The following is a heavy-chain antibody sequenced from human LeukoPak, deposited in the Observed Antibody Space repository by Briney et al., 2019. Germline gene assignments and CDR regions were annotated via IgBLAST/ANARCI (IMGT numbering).Heavy chain of an antibody. CDR1: GGSFSGYY. CDR3: ANLEYCTNGVCYYYYGMDV. Sequence: ASETLSLTCAVYGGSFSGYYWSWIRQPPGKGLEWIGEINHSGSTNYNPSLKSRVTISVDTSKNQFSLKLSSVTAADTAVYYCANLEYCTNGVCYYYYGMDVWGQGTTVTVS. J-gene: IGHJ6*02. V-gene: IGHV4-34*01. D-gene: IGHD2-8*01. CDR2: INHSGST.